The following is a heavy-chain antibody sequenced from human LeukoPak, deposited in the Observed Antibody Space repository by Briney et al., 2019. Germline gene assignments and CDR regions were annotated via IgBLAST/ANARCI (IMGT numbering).Heavy chain of an antibody. CDR2: IIPIFGTA. CDR1: GGTFSSYA. J-gene: IGHJ4*02. D-gene: IGHD1-26*01. V-gene: IGHV1-69*13. CDR3: ASWETASAYFDY. Sequence: SVKVSCKASGGTFSSYAISWVRQAPGQGLEWMGGIIPIFGTANYAQKFQGRVTITADESTSTAYIELSSLRSEDTAVYYCASWETASAYFDYWGQGTLVTVSS.